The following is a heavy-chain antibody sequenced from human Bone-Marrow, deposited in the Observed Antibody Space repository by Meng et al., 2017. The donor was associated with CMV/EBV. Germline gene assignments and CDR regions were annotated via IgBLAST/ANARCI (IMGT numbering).Heavy chain of an antibody. CDR1: GFTFSSYD. CDR3: AREFTYYDFWSGYPNYYYGMDV. V-gene: IGHV3-13*01. CDR2: IGTAGDT. Sequence: GESLKISCAASGFTFSSYDMHWVRQATGKGLEWVSAIGTAGDTYYPGSVKGRFTISRDNAKNSLYLQMNSLRAEDTAVYYCAREFTYYDFWSGYPNYYYGMDVWGQGTTVTVSS. D-gene: IGHD3-3*01. J-gene: IGHJ6*02.